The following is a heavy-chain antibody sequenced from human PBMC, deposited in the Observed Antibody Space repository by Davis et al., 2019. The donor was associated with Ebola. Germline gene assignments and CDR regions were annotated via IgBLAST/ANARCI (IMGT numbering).Heavy chain of an antibody. CDR2: INPSGGST. Sequence: AASVKVSCKASGYTFTSYYMNWVRQAPGQGLEWMGIINPSGGSTSYAQKFQGRVTMTRDTSTSTVYMELSSLRSEDTAVYYCARDLGYCSGGSCLVDYWGQGTLVTVSS. D-gene: IGHD2-15*01. V-gene: IGHV1-46*01. CDR3: ARDLGYCSGGSCLVDY. J-gene: IGHJ4*02. CDR1: GYTFTSYY.